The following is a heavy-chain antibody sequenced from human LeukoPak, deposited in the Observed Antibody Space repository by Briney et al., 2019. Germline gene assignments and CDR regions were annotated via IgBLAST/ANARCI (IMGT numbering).Heavy chain of an antibody. CDR3: AMSQWQYCSGDI. CDR2: ISGSGGST. CDR1: GFTFSTYA. Sequence: GGSLRLSCAASGFTFSTYAMTWVRQAPGEGLEWVSGISGSGGSTYYADSVKGRFTISRDNAKNSLYLQMNSLRAEDTAVYYCAMSQWQYCSGDIWGQGTMVTVSS. D-gene: IGHD2-15*01. V-gene: IGHV3-23*01. J-gene: IGHJ3*02.